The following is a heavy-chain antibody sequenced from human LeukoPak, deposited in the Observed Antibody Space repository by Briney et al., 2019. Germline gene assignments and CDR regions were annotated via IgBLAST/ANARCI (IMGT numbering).Heavy chain of an antibody. V-gene: IGHV1-18*01. Sequence: ASVKVSCKASGYTFTSYGISWVRQAPGQWLEWMGWISAYNGNTNYAQKLQGRVTMTTDTSTSTAYMELRSLRSDDTAVYYCARDPPPGPVGARGPDLDYWGQGTLVTVSS. CDR2: ISAYNGNT. J-gene: IGHJ4*02. D-gene: IGHD1-26*01. CDR1: GYTFTSYG. CDR3: ARDPPPGPVGARGPDLDY.